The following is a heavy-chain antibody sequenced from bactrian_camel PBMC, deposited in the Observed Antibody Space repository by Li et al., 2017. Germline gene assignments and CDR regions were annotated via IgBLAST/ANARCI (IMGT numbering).Heavy chain of an antibody. V-gene: IGHV3S54*01. CDR2: IYPGGGDLT. Sequence: HVQLVESGGGSVQTGGSLRLSCAASGTIYSTQCMGWFRQAPGKEREAVAAIYPGGGDLTYYHDSVKGRFTISQDTDKNTIDLQMNSLNAEDTAMYYCAADIAPKDGGVWYGGYTNWGQGTQVTVS. J-gene: IGHJ4*01. CDR1: GTIYSTQC. D-gene: IGHD3*01. CDR3: AADIAPKDGGVWYGGYTN.